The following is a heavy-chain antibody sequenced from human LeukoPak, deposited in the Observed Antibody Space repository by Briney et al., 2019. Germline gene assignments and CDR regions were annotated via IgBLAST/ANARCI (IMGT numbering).Heavy chain of an antibody. Sequence: GESLKISCKGSGYSFTSYWIGWVRQMPGKGLEWMGFIYPVDSDTRYSPSFQGQVTISADKSISTAYLQWSSLKASDTAMYYCARQAAYGSGSYAVLFWFDPWGQGTLVTVSS. CDR1: GYSFTSYW. V-gene: IGHV5-51*01. D-gene: IGHD3-10*01. CDR3: ARQAAYGSGSYAVLFWFDP. CDR2: IYPVDSDT. J-gene: IGHJ5*02.